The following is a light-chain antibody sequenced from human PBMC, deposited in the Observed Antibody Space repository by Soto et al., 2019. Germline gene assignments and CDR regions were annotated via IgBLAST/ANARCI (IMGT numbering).Light chain of an antibody. V-gene: IGKV3-11*01. J-gene: IGKJ4*01. CDR2: DAS. CDR3: QQRSNWPPLP. CDR1: QSVSSY. Sequence: LTQSAATLSLNKGERATLSFRAIQSVSSYLAWYQQKPGQAPRLLIYDASIRATGIPARFSGSGSGTDFTLTISSLEPEDFAVYYCQQRSNWPPLPFGGGTKVAIK.